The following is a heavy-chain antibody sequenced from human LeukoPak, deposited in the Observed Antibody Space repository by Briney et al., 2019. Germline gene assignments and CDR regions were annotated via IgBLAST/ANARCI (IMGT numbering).Heavy chain of an antibody. Sequence: GGSLRLSCAASGFTFNSYSINWVRQAPGKGLEWVSYISSSSNTIYYADSVKGRFTISRDNAKNSLYLQMNSLRAEDTAVYYCANMNNDDAFDIWGQGTMVTVSS. CDR1: GFTFNSYS. CDR2: ISSSSNTI. J-gene: IGHJ3*02. CDR3: ANMNNDDAFDI. V-gene: IGHV3-48*01. D-gene: IGHD1-1*01.